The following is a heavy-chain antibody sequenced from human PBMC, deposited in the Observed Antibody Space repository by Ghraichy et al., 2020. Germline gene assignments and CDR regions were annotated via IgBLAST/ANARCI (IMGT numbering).Heavy chain of an antibody. CDR3: ARQATHYDYSMDV. CDR1: GFAFSSCW. Sequence: LSLTCAASGFAFSSCWMAWVRQAPGKGLQWVANINPDGVLRNYVDSVKGRFTISRDNAKSSLFLQIDSLRAEDTAVYYCARQATHYDYSMDVWGQGTTVTVSS. CDR2: INPDGVLR. J-gene: IGHJ6*02. V-gene: IGHV3-7*05.